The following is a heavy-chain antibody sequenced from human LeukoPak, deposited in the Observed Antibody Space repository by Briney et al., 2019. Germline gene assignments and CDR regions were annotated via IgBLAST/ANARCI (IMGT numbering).Heavy chain of an antibody. V-gene: IGHV4-39*01. Sequence: PSETLSLTCTVSGGSISSSSYYWGWIRQPPGKGLEWIGSIYYSGSTYYNPSLKSRVTISVDTSKNQFSLKLSSVTAADTAVNYCARADYGDYGSWFDPWGQGTLVTVSS. CDR1: GGSISSSSYY. J-gene: IGHJ5*02. D-gene: IGHD4-17*01. CDR2: IYYSGST. CDR3: ARADYGDYGSWFDP.